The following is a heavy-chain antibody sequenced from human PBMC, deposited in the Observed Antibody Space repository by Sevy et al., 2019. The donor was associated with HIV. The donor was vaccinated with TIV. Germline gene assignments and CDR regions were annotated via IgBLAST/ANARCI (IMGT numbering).Heavy chain of an antibody. D-gene: IGHD1-26*01. Sequence: GGSLRLSCAASGFTFSNYAMSWVRQAPGKGLERVSAISGSGGSTYYADSVKGRFTISRDNSKNTLFLQMNSLRAEDTAVYFCAKWSELPSSPFDYWGQGTLVTVSS. CDR3: AKWSELPSSPFDY. CDR2: ISGSGGST. J-gene: IGHJ4*02. CDR1: GFTFSNYA. V-gene: IGHV3-23*01.